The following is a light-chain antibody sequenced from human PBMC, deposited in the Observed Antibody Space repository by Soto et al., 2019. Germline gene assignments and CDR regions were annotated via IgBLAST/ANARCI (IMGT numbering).Light chain of an antibody. CDR2: GAS. J-gene: IGKJ1*01. CDR3: QQYAGSPRT. V-gene: IGKV3-20*01. CDR1: QSVRSNS. Sequence: EIVLTQSPGTLSLSPGERATLSCRASQSVRSNSLAWFQQKPGQAPRLLIYGASSRATGIPDRFTGSGSGADFTLTITRLEPEDFALYFCQQYAGSPRTFGQGTEVGIK.